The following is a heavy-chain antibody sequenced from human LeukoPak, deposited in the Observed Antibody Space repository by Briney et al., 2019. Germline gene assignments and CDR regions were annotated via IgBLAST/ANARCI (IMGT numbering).Heavy chain of an antibody. V-gene: IGHV4-59*01. CDR3: ARAASYSSSWLDY. Sequence: KPSETLFLTCTVSGGSISSYYWSWIRQPPGKGLEWIGYIYYSGSTNYNPSLKSRVTISVDTSKNKFSLKLSSVTAADTAVYYCARAASYSSSWLDYWGQGTLVTVSS. D-gene: IGHD6-13*01. J-gene: IGHJ4*02. CDR2: IYYSGST. CDR1: GGSISSYY.